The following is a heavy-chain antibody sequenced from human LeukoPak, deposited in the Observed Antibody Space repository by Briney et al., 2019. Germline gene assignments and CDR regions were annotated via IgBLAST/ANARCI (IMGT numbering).Heavy chain of an antibody. J-gene: IGHJ4*02. V-gene: IGHV3-48*01. CDR3: ARDSRYSRAFDY. CDR1: GFTFSSYS. D-gene: IGHD6-13*01. Sequence: GGSLRLSCAASGFTFSSYSINWVRQAPGKGLEWVSYITRSSDVIYYADSVKGRFTVSRDNAGNSLFLQMNSLRAEDTAVYYCARDSRYSRAFDYWGQGTLVTVSS. CDR2: ITRSSDVI.